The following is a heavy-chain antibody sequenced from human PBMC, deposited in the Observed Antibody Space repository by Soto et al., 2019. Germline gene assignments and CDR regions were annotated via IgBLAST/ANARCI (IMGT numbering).Heavy chain of an antibody. J-gene: IGHJ6*02. V-gene: IGHV4-61*08. D-gene: IGHD3-10*01. CDR3: ARSPNYYYYGFDV. CDR2: IYYSGST. CDR1: GGSVSSGDYF. Sequence: SESLSLTCTVSGGSVSSGDYFWSWLRQSPGKRLEWIAYIYYSGSTNYNPSLKSRATISVDTSKSQVSLTLTSMTAADAALYYCARSPNYYYYGFDVWGQGTAVT.